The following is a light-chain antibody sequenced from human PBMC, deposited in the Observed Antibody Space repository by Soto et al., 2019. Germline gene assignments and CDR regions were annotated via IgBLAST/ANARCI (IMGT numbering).Light chain of an antibody. V-gene: IGKV3-15*01. J-gene: IGKJ4*01. CDR3: QQCYDWPLT. CDR1: QSVSSS. CDR2: GAS. Sequence: EIVMTQSPVTLSVSPGERATLSCRASQSVSSSLAWYQQKPGQSPRLLIYGASTRATGVPARFSGSGSGTEFTLTISSLQSEDFALYYCQQCYDWPLTFGGGTKVEIE.